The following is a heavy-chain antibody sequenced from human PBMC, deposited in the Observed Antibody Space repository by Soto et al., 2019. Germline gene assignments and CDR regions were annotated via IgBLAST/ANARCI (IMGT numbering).Heavy chain of an antibody. CDR1: GFNFSNYW. CDR3: ARAGLGYCTSTSCHPGFDI. Sequence: PGGSLRLSCAASGFNFSNYWMHWVRQAPGKGLEWVSRINGDGRTTIYADSVKGRFTISRDNAKNTLYLQMNSLRAEDTAVYYCARAGLGYCTSTSCHPGFDIWGQGTMVTVSS. D-gene: IGHD2-2*01. CDR2: INGDGRTT. V-gene: IGHV3-74*01. J-gene: IGHJ3*02.